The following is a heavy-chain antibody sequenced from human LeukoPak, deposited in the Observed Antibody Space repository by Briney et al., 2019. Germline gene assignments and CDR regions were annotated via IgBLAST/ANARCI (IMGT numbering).Heavy chain of an antibody. Sequence: ASVKVSCKASGYTFTGYYMHWVRQAPGQGLEWMGWINPNSGGTNYAQKFQGRVTMTRDTSISTAYMELSRLRSDDTAVYYCARGYCSGGSCYVVYYYYYYSMDVWGQGTTVTVSS. CDR3: ARGYCSGGSCYVVYYYYYYSMDV. J-gene: IGHJ6*02. V-gene: IGHV1-2*02. D-gene: IGHD2-15*01. CDR1: GYTFTGYY. CDR2: INPNSGGT.